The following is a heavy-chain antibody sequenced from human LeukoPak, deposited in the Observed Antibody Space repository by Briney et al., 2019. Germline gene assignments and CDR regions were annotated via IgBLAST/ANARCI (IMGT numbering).Heavy chain of an antibody. CDR2: STHSANG. CDR3: ARGRLEMATMNDYFDY. CDR1: GGSFSGYY. V-gene: IGHV4-34*01. D-gene: IGHD5-24*01. J-gene: IGHJ4*02. Sequence: PSETLSLTCAVYGGSFSGYYWSWIRQPPGKGLEWIGESTHSANGSYNPTLKSRVTMSVDPSKNQFSLKLSSVTAADTAVYYCARGRLEMATMNDYFDYWGQGTLVTVSS.